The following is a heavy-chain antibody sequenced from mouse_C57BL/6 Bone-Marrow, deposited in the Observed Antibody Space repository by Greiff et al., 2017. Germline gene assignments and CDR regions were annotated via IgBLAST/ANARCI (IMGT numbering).Heavy chain of an antibody. CDR2: ISNGGGST. Sequence: EVKVEESGGGLVQPGGSLKLSCAASGFTFSDYYMYWVRQTPEKRLEWVAYISNGGGSTYYPDTVKGRFTISRDNAKNTLYLQMSRLKSEDTAMYYCARRRGWYFDVWGTGTTVTVSS. CDR1: GFTFSDYY. CDR3: ARRRGWYFDV. J-gene: IGHJ1*03. V-gene: IGHV5-12*01.